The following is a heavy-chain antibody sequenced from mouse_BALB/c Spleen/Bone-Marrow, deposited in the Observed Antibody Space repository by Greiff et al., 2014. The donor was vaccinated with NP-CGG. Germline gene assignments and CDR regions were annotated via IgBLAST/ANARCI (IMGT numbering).Heavy chain of an antibody. CDR1: GFTFSSFG. CDR2: ISSGSSTI. CDR3: ARSYYGSSYYFDY. V-gene: IGHV5-17*02. D-gene: IGHD1-1*01. Sequence: EVNVVESGGGLVQPGGSRKLSCAASGFTFSSFGMHWVRQAPEKGLEWVAYISSGSSTIYYADTVKGRFTISRDNPKNTLFLQVTSLRSEDTAMYYCARSYYGSSYYFDYWGQGTTLTVSS. J-gene: IGHJ2*01.